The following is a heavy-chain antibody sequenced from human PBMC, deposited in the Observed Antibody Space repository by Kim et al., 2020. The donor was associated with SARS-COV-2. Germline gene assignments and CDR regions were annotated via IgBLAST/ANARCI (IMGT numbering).Heavy chain of an antibody. CDR2: RGST. J-gene: IGHJ4*02. CDR3: ARGRRYFDY. V-gene: IGHV4-59*09. Sequence: RGSTNDNPSLRSRVTRSVDTSKIPFSLRLRTVTTADTAVYYCARGRRYFDYWGQGTLVTVSS. D-gene: IGHD6-6*01.